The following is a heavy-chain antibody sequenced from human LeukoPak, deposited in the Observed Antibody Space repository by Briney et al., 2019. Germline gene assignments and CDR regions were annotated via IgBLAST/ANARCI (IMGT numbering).Heavy chain of an antibody. J-gene: IGHJ4*02. CDR3: AKRGHYSINWYHYFDY. CDR1: GFTFSPYS. V-gene: IGHV3-48*02. CDR2: ISSSSSTI. D-gene: IGHD6-13*01. Sequence: TGGSLRLSCVASGFTFSPYSMNWVRQAPGKGLEWVSYISSSSSTIYYADSVKGRFTISRDSAKNSLYLQMNSLRDEDTAVYYCAKRGHYSINWYHYFDYWGQGTLVTVSS.